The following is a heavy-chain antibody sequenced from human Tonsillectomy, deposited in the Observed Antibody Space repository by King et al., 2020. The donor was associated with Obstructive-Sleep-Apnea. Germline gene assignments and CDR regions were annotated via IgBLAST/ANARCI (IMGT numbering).Heavy chain of an antibody. CDR3: ARATILTGYPTYYYYGMDI. V-gene: IGHV3-21*01. D-gene: IGHD3-9*01. CDR1: GFTFRSYS. Sequence: DVQLVESGGGLVKSGGSLRLSCAASGFTFRSYSMNWVRQAPGKGLEWVSSISSGSTYIYYADSVKGRFTISRDNAKNSLSLQMNSLRAEDTAVYYCARATILTGYPTYYYYGMDIWGQGTTVTVSS. CDR2: ISSGSTYI. J-gene: IGHJ6*02.